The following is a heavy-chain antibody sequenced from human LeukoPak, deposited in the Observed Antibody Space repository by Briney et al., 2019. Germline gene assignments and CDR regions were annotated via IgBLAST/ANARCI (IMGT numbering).Heavy chain of an antibody. CDR3: ARDTGLARQWLVHLDY. V-gene: IGHV3-21*01. D-gene: IGHD6-19*01. Sequence: GGPLRLSCAASGFTLSSYSMNWVRPAPGEGLEWVSSMSSSSSYIYYEDSVKGRFTISRDNDKNSLYLQMNSLRAEDTAVYYCARDTGLARQWLVHLDYWGQGTLVTVSS. J-gene: IGHJ4*02. CDR1: GFTLSSYS. CDR2: MSSSSSYI.